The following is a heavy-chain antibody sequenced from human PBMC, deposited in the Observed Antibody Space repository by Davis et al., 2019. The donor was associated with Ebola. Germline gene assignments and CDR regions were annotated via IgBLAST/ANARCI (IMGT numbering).Heavy chain of an antibody. CDR3: ARLMKYYDSSGNHHYFDY. J-gene: IGHJ4*02. Sequence: GESLKTPCKGPGYRFTSYWISWVRQMPGKGLEWMGRLDPSDSYTNYSPSFQGHVTIPADKSLSTAYLQWSSLKASDTAMYYCARLMKYYDSSGNHHYFDYWGQGTLVTGSS. D-gene: IGHD3-22*01. CDR1: GYRFTSYW. CDR2: LDPSDSYT. V-gene: IGHV5-10-1*01.